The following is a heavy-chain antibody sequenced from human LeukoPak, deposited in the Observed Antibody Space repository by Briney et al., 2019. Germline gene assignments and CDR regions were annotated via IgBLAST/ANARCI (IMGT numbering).Heavy chain of an antibody. CDR2: IYYSGST. Sequence: SETLSLTCTVSGGSISSGDYYWSWIRQPPGRGLEWIGSIYYSGSTFHYNPSLKSRLIISVDTSKNQFSLRLSSVTAADTAVYYCARITGEGDAFDIWGQGTMVTVSS. D-gene: IGHD1-14*01. CDR1: GGSISSGDYY. J-gene: IGHJ3*02. V-gene: IGHV4-30-4*08. CDR3: ARITGEGDAFDI.